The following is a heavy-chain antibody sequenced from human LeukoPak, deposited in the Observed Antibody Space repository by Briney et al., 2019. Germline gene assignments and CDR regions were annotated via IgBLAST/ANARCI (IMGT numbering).Heavy chain of an antibody. Sequence: PSETLSLTCTVSGGSVSSGSYYWSWIRQPPGTGLEWIGYIYYSGSTNYNPSLKSRVTMSIDMSKNQFSLKLSSVTAADTAVYYCARDSGYCSGGSCYPANFDYWGQGTLVTVSS. CDR3: ARDSGYCSGGSCYPANFDY. CDR1: GGSVSSGSYY. J-gene: IGHJ4*02. V-gene: IGHV4-61*01. D-gene: IGHD2-15*01. CDR2: IYYSGST.